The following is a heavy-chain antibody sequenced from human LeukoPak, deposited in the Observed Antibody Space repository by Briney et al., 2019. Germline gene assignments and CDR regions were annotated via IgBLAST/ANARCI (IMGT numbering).Heavy chain of an antibody. Sequence: GGSLRLSCAASGFIFNSYAITWVRQAPGKGPEWVSGISGSGGSTYYADSVKGRFTISRDSSKNTLFLHMNTLRAEDTAIYYCAKDRTVGASYWYFDLWGRGTLVTVSS. CDR3: AKDRTVGASYWYFDL. CDR1: GFIFNSYA. V-gene: IGHV3-23*01. D-gene: IGHD1-26*01. J-gene: IGHJ2*01. CDR2: ISGSGGST.